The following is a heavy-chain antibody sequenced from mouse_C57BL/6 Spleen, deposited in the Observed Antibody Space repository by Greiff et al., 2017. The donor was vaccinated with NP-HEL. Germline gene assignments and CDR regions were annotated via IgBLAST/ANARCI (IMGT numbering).Heavy chain of an antibody. D-gene: IGHD2-3*01. CDR3: ARVGGYFYAMDY. V-gene: IGHV5-15*01. CDR2: ISNLAYSI. Sequence: EVQGVESGGGLVQPGGSLKLSCAASGFTFSDYGMAWVRQAPRKGPEWVAFISNLAYSIYYADTVTGRFTISRENAKNTLYLEMSSLRSEDTAMYYCARVGGYFYAMDYWGQGTSVTVSS. CDR1: GFTFSDYG. J-gene: IGHJ4*01.